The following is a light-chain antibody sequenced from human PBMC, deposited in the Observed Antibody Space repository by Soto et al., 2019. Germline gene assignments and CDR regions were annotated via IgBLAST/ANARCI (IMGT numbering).Light chain of an antibody. Sequence: EIVLTQSPGTLSLSPGERATLSCRASQSVISSYLAWYQQKPGQAPRHLIYGASSRATGIPDRFSGSESGTDFTLTISGLEPEDLAVYYCQKYGSSSYTFGQGTKLEIK. V-gene: IGKV3-20*01. CDR1: QSVISSY. J-gene: IGKJ2*01. CDR3: QKYGSSSYT. CDR2: GAS.